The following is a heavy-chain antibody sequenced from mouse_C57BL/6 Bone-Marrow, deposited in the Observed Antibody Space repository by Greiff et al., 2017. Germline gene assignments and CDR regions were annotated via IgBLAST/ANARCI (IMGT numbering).Heavy chain of an antibody. CDR2: IYPGGGST. Sequence: VQLKQPGAGLVKPGASVKMSCKASGYAFTSYCITWVKQRPGQGLEWIGAIYPGGGSTNYNEKVKSKATLTIDTSSSTAYMQLSSLTSEDSAVDYCARPYYSNYWYFDVWGTGTTVTVSS. CDR3: ARPYYSNYWYFDV. J-gene: IGHJ1*03. D-gene: IGHD2-5*01. V-gene: IGHV1-55*01. CDR1: GYAFTSYC.